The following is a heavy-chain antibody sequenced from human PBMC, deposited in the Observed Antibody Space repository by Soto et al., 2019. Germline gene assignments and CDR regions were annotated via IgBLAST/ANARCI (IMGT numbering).Heavy chain of an antibody. CDR1: GFSLRNARMG. J-gene: IGHJ4*02. V-gene: IGHV2-26*01. CDR3: ARVREITVFVVASRYFDY. CDR2: IFSNDEE. Sequence: QVTLKESGPVLVKPTEPLTLTCPVSGFSLRNARMGVSWLRQPPGKALVWLAHIFSNDEESYSTSLQRRLTISKDTSKSQVVLTMTNMDLLDTATYYWARVREITVFVVASRYFDYRSQGTLVTVAS. D-gene: IGHD3-3*01.